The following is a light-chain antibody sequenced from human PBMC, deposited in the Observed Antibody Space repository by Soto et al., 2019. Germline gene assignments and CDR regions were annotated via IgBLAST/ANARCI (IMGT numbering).Light chain of an antibody. CDR2: GAS. V-gene: IGKV3-20*01. CDR1: QSVSSSY. Sequence: EIVLTQSPGTMSLYPGERATLSCRASQSVSSSYLAWYQQKPGQAPRLLIYGASSRATGIPDRFSGIGSGTDFTRTISRQEPEDFAGYYCQQYGSSPLTFGGGTKVEIK. J-gene: IGKJ4*01. CDR3: QQYGSSPLT.